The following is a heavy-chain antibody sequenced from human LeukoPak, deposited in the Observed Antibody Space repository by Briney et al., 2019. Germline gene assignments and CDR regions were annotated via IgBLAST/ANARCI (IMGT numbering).Heavy chain of an antibody. CDR3: ARGEGSLDTAMGNSFDY. V-gene: IGHV1-69*05. J-gene: IGHJ4*02. Sequence: SVKVACKASGGTFSSYAISWVRQAPGRGLEWMGGIIPIFGTANYAQKLQGRVTITTDESTSTAYMELSSLRSEDTAVYYCARGEGSLDTAMGNSFDYWGQGTLVTVSS. CDR1: GGTFSSYA. CDR2: IIPIFGTA. D-gene: IGHD5-18*01.